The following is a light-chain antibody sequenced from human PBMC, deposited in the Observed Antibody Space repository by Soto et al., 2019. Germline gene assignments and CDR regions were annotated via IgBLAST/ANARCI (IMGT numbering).Light chain of an antibody. CDR2: WAS. CDR3: QQYNSDPIT. CDR1: QSGLSSSDNNNY. V-gene: IGKV4-1*01. Sequence: DIVMTQAPYSLSLSLVDMATINCKPSQSGLSSSDNNNYLAWFQQKRGQPPKLLIYWASTRKSGVPDRFSGSGSETDFTLTISGLQAEDVAVYYCQQYNSDPITFGQGTRLEIK. J-gene: IGKJ5*01.